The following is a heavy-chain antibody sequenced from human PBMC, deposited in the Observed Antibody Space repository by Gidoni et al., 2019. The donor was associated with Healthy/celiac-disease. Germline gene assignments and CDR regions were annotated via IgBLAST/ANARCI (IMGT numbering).Heavy chain of an antibody. J-gene: IGHJ4*02. CDR1: GFTFSSYA. V-gene: IGHV3-23*01. CDR3: AKDWSGWLSNYFDY. CDR2: IRGSGGST. Sequence: EVQLLESGGGLVQPGGSVRLSCAASGFTFSSYARSWVRQAPGKGLEWVSAIRGSGGSTYYADCVKGRFTISRDNSKITLYLQMNSLRAEDTAVYYCAKDWSGWLSNYFDYWGQGTLVTVSS. D-gene: IGHD6-19*01.